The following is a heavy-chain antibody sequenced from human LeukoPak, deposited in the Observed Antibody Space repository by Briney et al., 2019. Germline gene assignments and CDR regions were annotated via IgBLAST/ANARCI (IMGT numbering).Heavy chain of an antibody. V-gene: IGHV3-9*01. CDR3: ARATFWSGYQRDSWYMDV. J-gene: IGHJ6*03. Sequence: GRSLRLSCAASGFTFDDYAMHWVRQAPGKGLEWVSGISWNSGSIGYADSVKGRFTISRDNSENTLYLHMNSLRAEDTAVYYCARATFWSGYQRDSWYMDVWGKGTTVTVSS. D-gene: IGHD3-3*01. CDR2: ISWNSGSI. CDR1: GFTFDDYA.